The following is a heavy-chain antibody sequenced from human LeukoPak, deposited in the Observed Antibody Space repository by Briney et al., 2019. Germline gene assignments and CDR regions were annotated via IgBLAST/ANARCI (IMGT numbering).Heavy chain of an antibody. CDR3: ATDRWGPADTAHSEYYYGMDV. D-gene: IGHD4-23*01. V-gene: IGHV1-24*01. CDR1: RYTLTELS. Sequence: ASVKVSCKVSRYTLTELSMHWVRQAPGKGLEWMGGFDPEDGETIYAQKFQGRATMTEDTSTDTAYMELSSLRSEDTAVYYCATDRWGPADTAHSEYYYGMDVWGQGTTVTVSS. CDR2: FDPEDGET. J-gene: IGHJ6*02.